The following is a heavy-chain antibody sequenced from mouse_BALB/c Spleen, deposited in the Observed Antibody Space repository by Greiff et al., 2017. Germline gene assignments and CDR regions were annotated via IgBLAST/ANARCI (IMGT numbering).Heavy chain of an antibody. D-gene: IGHD4-1*01. V-gene: IGHV5-9-3*01. J-gene: IGHJ2*01. CDR3: ARQAGTGDIDY. CDR1: GFTFSSYA. Sequence: EVKLMESGGGLVKPGGSLKLSCAASGFTFSSYAMSWVRQTPEKRLEWVATISSGGSYTYYPDSVKGRFIISRDNAKNTLYLQMSGLGSEDTAMYYCARQAGTGDIDYWGQGTTLTVSS. CDR2: ISSGGSYT.